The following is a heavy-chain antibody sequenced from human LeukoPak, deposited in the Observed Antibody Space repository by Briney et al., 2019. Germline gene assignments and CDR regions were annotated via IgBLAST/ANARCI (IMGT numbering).Heavy chain of an antibody. CDR2: IFGGGNT. D-gene: IGHD2-2*01. J-gene: IGHJ3*02. V-gene: IGHV3-66*01. CDR3: ARGAYCSSASCYGGALDI. Sequence: GGSLRLSCAASGFTVSSNYMSWVRQAPGKGLEWVSVIFGGGNTYYADSVKGRFTISRDNAKNSLHLQMNSLRTEDTAVYYCARGAYCSSASCYGGALDIWGQGTMVTVSS. CDR1: GFTVSSNY.